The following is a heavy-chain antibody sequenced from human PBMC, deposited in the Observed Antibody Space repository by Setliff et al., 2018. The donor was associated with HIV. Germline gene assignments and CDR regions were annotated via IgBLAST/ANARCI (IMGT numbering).Heavy chain of an antibody. J-gene: IGHJ3*02. Sequence: ASVKVSCKASGYTFSSYGISWVRQAPGQGLQWMGWISGYNGNTHYAHNVQGRVTMTTDTSTNTAYMDLRSLRSDDTAVYYCTKDGLAAGARAFDIWGQGTMVTVSS. CDR1: GYTFSSYG. CDR2: ISGYNGNT. CDR3: TKDGLAAGARAFDI. V-gene: IGHV1-18*01. D-gene: IGHD6-13*01.